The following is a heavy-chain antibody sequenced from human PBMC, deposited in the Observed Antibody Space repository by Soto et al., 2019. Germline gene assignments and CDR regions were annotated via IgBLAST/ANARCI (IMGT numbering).Heavy chain of an antibody. D-gene: IGHD1-7*01. CDR2: NIPMFRTT. Sequence: QVQLVQSGAEVKKPGSSVKVSCKASGGTFNNYAISWVRQAPGQGLEWMGGNIPMFRTTKYAQKSKGRVTITGDESTRTAATEVRSLKAADTAVYFCARERDGDISGTTFVQSKFGMDVWGQGATVTVAS. CDR3: ARERDGDISGTTFVQSKFGMDV. CDR1: GGTFNNYA. J-gene: IGHJ6*02. V-gene: IGHV1-69*12.